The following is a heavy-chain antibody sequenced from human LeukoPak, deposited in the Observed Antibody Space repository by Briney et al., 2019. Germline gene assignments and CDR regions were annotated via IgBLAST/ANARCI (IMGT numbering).Heavy chain of an antibody. CDR3: ARQIRGSSSPRNFDY. CDR2: MHHSGST. J-gene: IGHJ4*02. D-gene: IGHD6-6*01. V-gene: IGHV4-38-2*01. CDR1: GCSISSGYY. Sequence: SSETLSLTCGVSGCSISSGYYWGWIRQPPGKGLEWIGSMHHSGSTYYNASLKSRVTISVDTSKNQFSLKLSSVTAADTAVYYCARQIRGSSSPRNFDYWGQGTLVTVSS.